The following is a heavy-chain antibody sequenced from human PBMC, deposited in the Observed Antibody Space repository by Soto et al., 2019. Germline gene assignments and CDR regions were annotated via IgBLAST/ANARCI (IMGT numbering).Heavy chain of an antibody. Sequence: GGSLRLSCAASGFTFSSYGMHWVRQAPGKGLEWVAVISYDGSNKYYADSVKGRFTISRDNSKNTLYLQMNSLRAEDTAVYYCAKVGVRTTVTTSQYFQHWGQGTLVTVSS. CDR3: AKVGVRTTVTTSQYFQH. J-gene: IGHJ1*01. V-gene: IGHV3-30*18. CDR2: ISYDGSNK. CDR1: GFTFSSYG. D-gene: IGHD4-17*01.